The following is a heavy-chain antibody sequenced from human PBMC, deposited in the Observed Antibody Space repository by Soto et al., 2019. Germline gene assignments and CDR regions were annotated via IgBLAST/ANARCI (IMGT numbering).Heavy chain of an antibody. CDR1: GFSLTTSGVG. CDR3: AHRVLRTVFGLVTTTAIYFDF. Sequence: QITLNESGPTQVKPRQTLTLTCTFSGFSLTTSGVGVGWIRQSPGKAPEWLALIYWDDDKRYSPSLKSRLTSTKDTSKNQVVLKMADLDPADTATYYCAHRVLRTVFGLVTTTAIYFDFWGQGTPVAVSS. J-gene: IGHJ4*02. D-gene: IGHD3-3*01. CDR2: IYWDDDK. V-gene: IGHV2-5*02.